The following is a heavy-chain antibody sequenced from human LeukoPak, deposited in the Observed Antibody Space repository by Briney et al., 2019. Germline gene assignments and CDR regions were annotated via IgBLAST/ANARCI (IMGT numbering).Heavy chain of an antibody. J-gene: IGHJ4*02. CDR3: ARDHYYDTSGYDN. CDR2: ISAYNGNT. V-gene: IGHV1-18*01. CDR1: GYTFTSYG. D-gene: IGHD3-22*01. Sequence: ASVKVSCKASGYTFTSYGISWLRQAPGQGLEWVGWISAYNGNTKHAQKLQGRVTMTTDTSTSTAYMGLRSLRSDDTAVYYCARDHYYDTSGYDNWGQGTLVTVSS.